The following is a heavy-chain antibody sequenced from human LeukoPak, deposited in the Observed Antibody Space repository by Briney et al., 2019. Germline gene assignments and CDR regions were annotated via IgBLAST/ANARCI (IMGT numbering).Heavy chain of an antibody. CDR1: GFTFSSYG. CDR2: ISYDGSNK. CDR3: AKDRRGSYYFDY. V-gene: IGHV3-30*18. D-gene: IGHD1-26*01. Sequence: GGSLRLSCAASGFTFSSYGMHWVRQAPGKGLEWVAVISYDGSNKYYADSVKGRFTISRDNSKNTLYLQMNSLRAEDTAVYYCAKDRRGSYYFDYWGQGTLVTVSS. J-gene: IGHJ4*02.